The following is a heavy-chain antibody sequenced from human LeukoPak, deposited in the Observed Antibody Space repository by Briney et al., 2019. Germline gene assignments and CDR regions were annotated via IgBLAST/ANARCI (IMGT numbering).Heavy chain of an antibody. V-gene: IGHV4-39*07. CDR3: ARGNTYYYDSSGYYSGPPFDY. CDR1: GGSISSSSYY. J-gene: IGHJ4*02. CDR2: IYYSGST. D-gene: IGHD3-22*01. Sequence: PSETLSLTCTVSGGSISSSSYYWGWIRQPPGKGLEWIGSIYYSGSTYYNPSLKSRVTISVDTSKNQFSLKLSSVTAADTAVYYCARGNTYYYDSSGYYSGPPFDYWGQGTLVTVSS.